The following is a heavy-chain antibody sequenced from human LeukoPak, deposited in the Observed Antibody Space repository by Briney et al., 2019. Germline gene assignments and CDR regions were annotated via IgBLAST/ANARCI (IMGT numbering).Heavy chain of an antibody. J-gene: IGHJ3*01. CDR2: TYFRSKLYN. V-gene: IGHV6-1*01. Sequence: SQTLSLTCALSGDIFSSDSTAWNWIRQSPSRGLEWLGRTYFRSKLYNDYAGSVKSRITINPDTSKNQLSLQLNSVTPEDTAVYYCAREGGDAFDVWGQGTMVTVSS. D-gene: IGHD1-26*01. CDR1: GDIFSSDSTA. CDR3: AREGGDAFDV.